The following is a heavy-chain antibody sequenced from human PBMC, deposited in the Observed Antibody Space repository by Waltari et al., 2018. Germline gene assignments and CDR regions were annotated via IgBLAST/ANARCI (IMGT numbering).Heavy chain of an antibody. CDR1: GFTFSSCW. CDR2: INEDGSEK. J-gene: IGHJ4*02. CDR3: ARADYGGSADYDY. D-gene: IGHD4-17*01. V-gene: IGHV3-7*04. Sequence: EVQLVESGGTLVQPGGSLRLSCVASGFTFSSCWVTWVRQVPGKGLGWLANINEDGSEKSNVDSVTGRFSISRDNAKNSRYLQMNTLTVEDTAVYYCARADYGGSADYDYWGQGTLVTVSS.